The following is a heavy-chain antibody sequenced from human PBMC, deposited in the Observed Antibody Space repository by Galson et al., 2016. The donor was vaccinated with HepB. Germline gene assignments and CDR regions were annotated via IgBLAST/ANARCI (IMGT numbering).Heavy chain of an antibody. CDR3: ARVGYGDYLEH. D-gene: IGHD4-17*01. J-gene: IGHJ4*02. Sequence: SLRLSCAGSGYSFRNYAMHWVRLAPGKGLEWVAVLSSDGTREGYSDSLRGRFTISRDNPKNTLFLEMNSLRPEDTAVYYCARVGYGDYLEHWGQGTLVIVSS. V-gene: IGHV3-30-3*01. CDR1: GYSFRNYA. CDR2: LSSDGTRE.